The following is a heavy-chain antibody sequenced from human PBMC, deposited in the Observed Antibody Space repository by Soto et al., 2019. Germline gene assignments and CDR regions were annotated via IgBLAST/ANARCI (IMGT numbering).Heavy chain of an antibody. J-gene: IGHJ5*02. CDR1: GGTFSSYA. D-gene: IGHD3-3*01. V-gene: IGHV1-69*13. Sequence: ASVKVSCKASGGTFSSYAISWVRQAPGQGLEWMGGIIPIFGTANYAQKFQGRVTITADESTSTAYMEPSSLRSEDTAVYYCARDYYDFWSGPASGWFDPWGQGTLVTVSS. CDR3: ARDYYDFWSGPASGWFDP. CDR2: IIPIFGTA.